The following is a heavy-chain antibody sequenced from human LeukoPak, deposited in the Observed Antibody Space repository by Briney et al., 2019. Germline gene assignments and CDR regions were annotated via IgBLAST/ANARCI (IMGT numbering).Heavy chain of an antibody. CDR3: ARRMSSGWALEDY. CDR1: GFTFSTYW. D-gene: IGHD6-19*01. V-gene: IGHV3-74*01. CDR2: IDTDGSRT. J-gene: IGHJ4*02. Sequence: QTGGSLRLSCAASGFTFSTYWMHWVRQAPGKGLEWVSRIDTDGSRTSYADSVRGRFTISRDNAKNTLYLQMNSLRDEDTAVYYCARRMSSGWALEDYWGQGTLVTVSS.